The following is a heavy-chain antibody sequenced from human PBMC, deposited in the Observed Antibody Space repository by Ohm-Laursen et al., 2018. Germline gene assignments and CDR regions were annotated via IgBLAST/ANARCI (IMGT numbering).Heavy chain of an antibody. D-gene: IGHD3-22*01. CDR2: ISSSGSTI. CDR1: GFTLSDYY. CDR3: ARGSSYYYSFDS. J-gene: IGHJ4*02. Sequence: GSLRLSCAAPGFTLSDYYMSWIRKAPGKGLEWLSYISSSGSTIYDADSVRGRFTISRENVKNSLFLQLQSLRAGDTAIYYCARGSSYYYSFDSWGQGTLVTVSS. V-gene: IGHV3-11*01.